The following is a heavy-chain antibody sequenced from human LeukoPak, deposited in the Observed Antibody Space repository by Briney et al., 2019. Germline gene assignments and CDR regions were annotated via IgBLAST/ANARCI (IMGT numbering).Heavy chain of an antibody. Sequence: GGSLRLSCAAPRFTFSSYEMNWVRQAPGKGLEWLSYISSSGRTIFDADSVKGRFTISRDNAKNSLYLQMSSLRAEDTAVYYCVRSYCSSSSCYYPPDAFDIWGQGTMVTVSS. D-gene: IGHD2-2*01. V-gene: IGHV3-48*03. CDR3: VRSYCSSSSCYYPPDAFDI. J-gene: IGHJ3*02. CDR1: RFTFSSYE. CDR2: ISSSGRTI.